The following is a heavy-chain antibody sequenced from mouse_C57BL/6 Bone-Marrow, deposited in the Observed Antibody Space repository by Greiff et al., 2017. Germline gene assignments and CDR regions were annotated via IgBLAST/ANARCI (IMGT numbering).Heavy chain of an antibody. V-gene: IGHV1-50*01. CDR3: ARDGCYPAWFAY. CDR1: GYTFTSYW. D-gene: IGHD2-3*01. Sequence: QVQLQQPGAELVKPGASVKLSCKASGYTFTSYWMQWVKQRPGQGLEWIGEIDPSDSYTNYNQKFKGKATLTVDTSSSTAYMQLSSLTSEDSAVYYCARDGCYPAWFAYWGQGTLVTVSA. CDR2: IDPSDSYT. J-gene: IGHJ3*01.